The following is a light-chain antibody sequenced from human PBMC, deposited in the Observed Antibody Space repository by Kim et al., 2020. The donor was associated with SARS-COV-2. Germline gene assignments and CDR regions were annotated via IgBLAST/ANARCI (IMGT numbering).Light chain of an antibody. CDR1: SANIESNY. Sequence: GQEGTIAGSGTSANIESNYVSWYQQLPGPAPKLLIYRNNQRPSGVPDRFSGSKSGTSASLAISGLRSEDEADYYCAAWDDSLSGYVFGTGTKVTVL. V-gene: IGLV1-47*01. J-gene: IGLJ1*01. CDR2: RNN. CDR3: AAWDDSLSGYV.